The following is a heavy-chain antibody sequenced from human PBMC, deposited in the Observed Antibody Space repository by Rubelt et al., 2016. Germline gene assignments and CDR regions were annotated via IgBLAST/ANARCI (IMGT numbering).Heavy chain of an antibody. D-gene: IGHD2-2*01. CDR3: ARRCSSATCYNAFDI. CDR2: IYWDDDK. CDR1: GFSLSTRGVG. V-gene: IGHV2-5*02. Sequence: QITLTESGPTLVKPTQTLTLTCTLSGFSLSTRGVGVGWIRQPPGKALEWLALIYWDDDKRYSPSLKRRLTISKETSKNQVVLTMTNLDPVDTATYYCARRCSSATCYNAFDIWGQGTMVTVSS. J-gene: IGHJ3*02.